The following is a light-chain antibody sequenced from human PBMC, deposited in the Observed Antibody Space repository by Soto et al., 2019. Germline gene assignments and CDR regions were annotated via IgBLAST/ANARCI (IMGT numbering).Light chain of an antibody. CDR3: QTWGTGSWV. CDR2: INSGGSH. J-gene: IGLJ3*02. Sequence: QLVLTQSPSASASLGASVTLTCTLTSGHSSYAIAWHQQQPEKGPRYLMKINSGGSHIKGDGIPDRFSGSSSGAERYLTISSLQSEDEADYYCQTWGTGSWVFGGGTKVTVL. V-gene: IGLV4-69*01. CDR1: SGHSSYA.